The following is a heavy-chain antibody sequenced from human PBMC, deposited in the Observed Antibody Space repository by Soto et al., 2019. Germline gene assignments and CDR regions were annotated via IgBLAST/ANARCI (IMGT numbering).Heavy chain of an antibody. CDR3: AKGEVRGIIPSYFDY. V-gene: IGHV3-30*02. D-gene: IGHD3-10*01. J-gene: IGHJ4*02. CDR1: GFTFSSYG. CDR2: IWYDGSNK. Sequence: PVGSLSLSCAASGFTFSSYGMHWVRQAPGKGLEWVAVIWYDGSNKYYVDSVKCRFTISRDNSKNTLYLQMDSLRAEDTAVYYCAKGEVRGIIPSYFDYWGLGTLVTVSS.